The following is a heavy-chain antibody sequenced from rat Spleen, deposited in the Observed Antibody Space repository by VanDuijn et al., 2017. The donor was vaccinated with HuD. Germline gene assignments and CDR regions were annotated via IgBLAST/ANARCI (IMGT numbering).Heavy chain of an antibody. J-gene: IGHJ2*01. CDR1: GFTFSNSG. CDR2: IIYNGYST. CDR3: ARQIRGTTFFDY. D-gene: IGHD4-3*01. V-gene: IGHV5-29*01. Sequence: EVQLVESGGGLVQPGGSMNLSCAASGFTFSNSGMAWVRQAPTKGLEWVATIIYNGYSTYYRDSVKGRFTISRDNAKSTLRLQMDSLRSEDTATYYCARQIRGTTFFDYWGQGVMVTVSS.